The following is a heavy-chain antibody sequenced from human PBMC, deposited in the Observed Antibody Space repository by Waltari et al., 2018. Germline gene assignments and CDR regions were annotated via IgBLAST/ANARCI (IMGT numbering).Heavy chain of an antibody. D-gene: IGHD6-6*01. V-gene: IGHV4-61*09. CDR3: ASRTSSIAAPGIEY. CDR2: IYTSGST. J-gene: IGHJ4*02. CDR1: GGSISSGSYY. Sequence: QVQLQESGPGLVKPSQTLSLTCTVSGGSISSGSYYWSWIRKPAGKGLEWIGYIYTSGSTNYNPSLKSRVTISVDTSKNQFSLKLSSVTAADTAVYYCASRTSSIAAPGIEYWGQGTLVTVSS.